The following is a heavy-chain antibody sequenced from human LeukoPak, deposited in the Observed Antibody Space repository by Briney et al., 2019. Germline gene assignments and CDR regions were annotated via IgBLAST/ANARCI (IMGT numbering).Heavy chain of an antibody. CDR2: ISWDGGST. D-gene: IGHD1-26*01. V-gene: IGHV3-43D*04. CDR1: GFTFDDYA. Sequence: PGGSLRLSCAASGFTFDDYALHWVRQAPGKGLEWVSLISWDGGSTYYADSVKGRFTISRDNSKNSLYLQMNSLRAEDTALYYCAKAPQGGATTPYFDYWGQGTLVTVSS. CDR3: AKAPQGGATTPYFDY. J-gene: IGHJ4*02.